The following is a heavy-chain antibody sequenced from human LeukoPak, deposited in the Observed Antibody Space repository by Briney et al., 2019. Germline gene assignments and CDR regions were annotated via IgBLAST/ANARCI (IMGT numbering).Heavy chain of an antibody. Sequence: ASVKVSCKASGYTFTGYYMHWVRQAPGQGLEWMGWINPNSGGTNYAQKFQGRVTMTRDTSISTAYMELSRLRSDGTAVYYCARLPPTVTTSGYWGQGTLVTVSS. CDR2: INPNSGGT. CDR1: GYTFTGYY. D-gene: IGHD4-17*01. J-gene: IGHJ4*02. CDR3: ARLPPTVTTSGY. V-gene: IGHV1-2*02.